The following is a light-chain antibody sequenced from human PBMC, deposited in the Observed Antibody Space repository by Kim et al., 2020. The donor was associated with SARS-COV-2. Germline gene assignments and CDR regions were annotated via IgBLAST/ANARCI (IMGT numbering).Light chain of an antibody. V-gene: IGKV1-39*01. Sequence: DIRITQSPSSLSTSVGDRVTITCRASQSISSYLNWYQQKPGKAPKLLIYGASSFQSGVPSRFSGSGSGTDFTLTISSLQPEDFATYYCQQSYSTPITFGQGTRLEIK. CDR3: QQSYSTPIT. J-gene: IGKJ5*01. CDR2: GAS. CDR1: QSISSY.